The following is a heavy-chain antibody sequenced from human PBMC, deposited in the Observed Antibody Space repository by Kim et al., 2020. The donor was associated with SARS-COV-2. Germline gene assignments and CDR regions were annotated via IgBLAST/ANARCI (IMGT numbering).Heavy chain of an antibody. CDR1: GYTFTSYG. D-gene: IGHD2-2*01. V-gene: IGHV1-18*01. CDR2: ISAYNGNT. J-gene: IGHJ4*02. CDR3: ARVSGYCSSTSCSYFDY. Sequence: ASVKVSCKASGYTFTSYGISWVRQAPGQGLEWMRWISAYNGNTNYAQKLQGRVTMTTDTSTSTAYMELRSLRSDDTAVYYCARVSGYCSSTSCSYFDYWGQVTLVTVSS.